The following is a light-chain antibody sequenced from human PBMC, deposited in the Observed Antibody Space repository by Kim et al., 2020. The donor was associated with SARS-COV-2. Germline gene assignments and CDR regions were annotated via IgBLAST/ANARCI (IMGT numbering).Light chain of an antibody. CDR1: SSDVGGYNY. V-gene: IGLV2-14*03. J-gene: IGLJ2*01. Sequence: QSALTQPASMSGSSGQSITISCTGSSSDVGGYNYVSWYQQQPGKAPKLLFFDVSNRPSGVSTRFSGSKSGNTASLTISGLQAEDEAFYHCSSYTTSSAYVIFGGGTQLTVL. CDR2: DVS. CDR3: SSYTTSSAYVI.